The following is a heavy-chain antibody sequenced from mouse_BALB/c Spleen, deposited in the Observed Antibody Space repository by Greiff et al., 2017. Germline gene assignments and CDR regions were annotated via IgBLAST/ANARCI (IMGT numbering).Heavy chain of an antibody. CDR1: GFTFSSFG. CDR2: ISSGSSTI. J-gene: IGHJ3*01. CDR3: ARVYYGNSPWFAY. Sequence: EVQLVESGGGLVQPGGSRKLSCAASGFTFSSFGMHWVRQAPEKGLEWVAYISSGSSTIYYADTVKGRFTISRDNPKNTLFLQMTSLRSEDTAMYYCARVYYGNSPWFAYWGQGTLVTVSA. V-gene: IGHV5-17*02. D-gene: IGHD2-1*01.